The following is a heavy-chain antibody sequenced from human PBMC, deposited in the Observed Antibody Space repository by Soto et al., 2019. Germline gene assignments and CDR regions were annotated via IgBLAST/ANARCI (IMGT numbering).Heavy chain of an antibody. V-gene: IGHV1-18*04. CDR2: ISPLKGRT. D-gene: IGHD4-17*01. CDR1: GYTFTSYG. J-gene: IGHJ1*01. Sequence: QVQLVQSGPDLKRPGASMKVSGKASGYTFTSYGISWVRQAPGQGLEWMAWISPLKGRTQYSQKAQGRVTLSTDTSSNTAYMEMTTLRVDDTAVYYCAMDYGDRPEYFKHWGQGTLVTVS. CDR3: AMDYGDRPEYFKH.